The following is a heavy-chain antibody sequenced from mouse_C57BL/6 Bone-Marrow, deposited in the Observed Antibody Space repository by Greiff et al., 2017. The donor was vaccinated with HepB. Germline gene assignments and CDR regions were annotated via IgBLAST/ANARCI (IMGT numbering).Heavy chain of an antibody. Sequence: VKVVESGAELARPGASVKLSCKASGYTFTSYGISWVKQRTGQGLEWIGEIYPRSGNTYYNEKFKGKATLTADKSSSTAYMELRSLTSEDSAVYFCAPYITTVVAPFAYWGQGTLVTVSA. CDR1: GYTFTSYG. CDR3: APYITTVVAPFAY. D-gene: IGHD1-1*01. J-gene: IGHJ3*01. CDR2: IYPRSGNT. V-gene: IGHV1-81*01.